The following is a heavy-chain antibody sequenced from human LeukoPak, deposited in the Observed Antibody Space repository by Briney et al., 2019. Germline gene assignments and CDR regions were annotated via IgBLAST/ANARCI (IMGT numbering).Heavy chain of an antibody. D-gene: IGHD5-18*01. CDR2: IYSGGST. J-gene: IGHJ4*02. CDR1: GFTVSSNY. CDR3: ARESGYSYGYPEYFDY. V-gene: IGHV3-66*01. Sequence: GGSLRLSCAASGFTVSSNYMSWVRQAPGKGLEWVSVIYSGGSTYYADSVKGRFTISRDNSKNTLYLQMNSLRAEDTAVYYCARESGYSYGYPEYFDYWGQGTLVTVSS.